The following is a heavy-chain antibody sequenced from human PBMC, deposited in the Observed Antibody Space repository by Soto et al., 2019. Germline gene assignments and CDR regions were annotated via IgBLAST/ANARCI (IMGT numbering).Heavy chain of an antibody. V-gene: IGHV1-46*01. CDR1: GYNVTQYY. CDR3: ARGPDDSDVPRWDY. Sequence: QVQLVQSGAEVRKPGASVRLSCETSGYNVTQYYIHWVRQAPGQGPERMGIINLRGGTTEYAHKFRGRVTVTGDTSTSTAYMQLSSLRSEDTAVYFCARGPDDSDVPRWDYWGQGTLVTVSS. J-gene: IGHJ4*02. D-gene: IGHD4-17*01. CDR2: INLRGGTT.